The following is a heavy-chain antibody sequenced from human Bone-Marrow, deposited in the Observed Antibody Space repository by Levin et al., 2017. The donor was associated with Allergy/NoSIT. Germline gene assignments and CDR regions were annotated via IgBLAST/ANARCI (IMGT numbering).Heavy chain of an antibody. CDR2: LGSDDRT. CDR1: GFSLRSNA. CDR3: AKDIYGWSFDF. V-gene: IGHV3-23*01. D-gene: IGHD2/OR15-2a*01. Sequence: GGSLRLSCAASGFSLRSNAMSWVRQAPGKGPEWVSGLGSDDRTWYTESVRGRFTISRDNSKNTLYLQMDNLRAEDTALYYCAKDIYGWSFDFWGPGTTVTVSS. J-gene: IGHJ3*01.